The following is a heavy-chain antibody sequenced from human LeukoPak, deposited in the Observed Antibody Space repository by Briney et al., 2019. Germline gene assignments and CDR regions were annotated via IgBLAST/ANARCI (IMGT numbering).Heavy chain of an antibody. CDR2: ISSSSTYI. CDR3: ARADVM. V-gene: IGHV3-21*01. D-gene: IGHD3-16*01. J-gene: IGHJ4*02. CDR1: GFTFSNYN. Sequence: GGSLRLSCAASGFTFSNYNMNWVRQAPGKGLEWLSSISSSSTYISYADSVKGRFTVSRDNAKNSLFLQMNSLRAEDTAVYYCARADVMGGQGTLVTVSS.